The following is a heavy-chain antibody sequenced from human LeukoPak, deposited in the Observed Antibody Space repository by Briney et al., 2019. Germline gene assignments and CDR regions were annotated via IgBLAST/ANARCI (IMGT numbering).Heavy chain of an antibody. V-gene: IGHV4-34*01. CDR3: ARSRSGHFGD. Sequence: PSETLSLTCAVYGVSFSGYYWSWIRQPPGKGLEWIGEINHSGRTNYNPSLKSRVTISVDTSKNQFPLKLSSVTAADTAVYYCARSRSGHFGDWGQGTLVTVSS. CDR2: INHSGRT. CDR1: GVSFSGYY. D-gene: IGHD6-19*01. J-gene: IGHJ4*02.